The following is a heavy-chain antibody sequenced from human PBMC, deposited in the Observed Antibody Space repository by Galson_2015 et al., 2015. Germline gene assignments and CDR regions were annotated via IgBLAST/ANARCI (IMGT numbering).Heavy chain of an antibody. D-gene: IGHD6-13*01. CDR3: AKLGGYSSTWSYFDY. V-gene: IGHV3-23*01. J-gene: IGHJ4*02. CDR2: ISGSGGST. CDR1: GFTFSSYA. Sequence: SLRLSCAASGFTFSSYAMSWVRQAPGKGLEWVSGISGSGGSTDYADSVKGRFTISRDNSKSTLYLQMNSLRADDTALYYCAKLGGYSSTWSYFDYWGQATLVAVSS.